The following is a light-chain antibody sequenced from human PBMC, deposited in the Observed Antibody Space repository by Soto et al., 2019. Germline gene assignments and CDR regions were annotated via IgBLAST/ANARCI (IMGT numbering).Light chain of an antibody. V-gene: IGLV2-8*01. Sequence: QSALTQPPSASGSPGQSVTISCTGTSSDVGGYNYVSWYQQHPGKAPKLMIYEVSKRPSGVPDRFSGSKSGNTASLAVSGLQAEDEADYYCSSYAGITKVVFGGGTKVTVL. CDR1: SSDVGGYNY. CDR2: EVS. J-gene: IGLJ2*01. CDR3: SSYAGITKVV.